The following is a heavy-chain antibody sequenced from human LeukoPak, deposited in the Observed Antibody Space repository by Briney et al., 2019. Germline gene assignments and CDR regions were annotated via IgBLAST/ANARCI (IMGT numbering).Heavy chain of an antibody. CDR1: GGTFSSYA. V-gene: IGHV1-69*05. CDR2: IIPIFGTA. D-gene: IGHD3-9*01. J-gene: IGHJ5*02. CDR3: ARLPYYDILTGYYDWFDP. Sequence: SVKVSCKASGGTFSSYAISWVRQAPGQGLEWMGGIIPIFGTANYAQKLQGRVTMTTDTSTSTAYMELRSLRSDDTAVYYCARLPYYDILTGYYDWFDPWGQGTLVTVSS.